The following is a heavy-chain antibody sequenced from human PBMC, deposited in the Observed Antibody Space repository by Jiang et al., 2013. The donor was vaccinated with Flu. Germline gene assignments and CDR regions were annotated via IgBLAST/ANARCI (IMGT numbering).Heavy chain of an antibody. V-gene: IGHV3-30-3*01. CDR2: ISFDGSIN. D-gene: IGHD6-19*01. CDR3: ARDSTTSGWQYYFDC. Sequence: MHWVRQAPGKGLEWVAIISFDGSINYYADSVKGRFTISRDNSKNTLSLQMNSLRAEDTAVYYCARDSTTSGWQYYFDCWGQGTLVTVSS. J-gene: IGHJ4*02.